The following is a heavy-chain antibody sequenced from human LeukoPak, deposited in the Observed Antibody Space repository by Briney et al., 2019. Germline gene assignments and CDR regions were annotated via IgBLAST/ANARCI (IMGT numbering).Heavy chain of an antibody. V-gene: IGHV3-11*01. CDR2: ISGSGSTI. CDR3: ARGSGDSSGTFDY. CDR1: GFTFSDYY. J-gene: IGHJ4*02. Sequence: GGSLRLSCTASGFTFSDYYMSWIRQAPGKGLEWVSYISGSGSTIYYADSVKGRFTISRDNAQNSLYLQMISLRAEDTAVYFCARGSGDSSGTFDYWGQGTLVTVSS. D-gene: IGHD3-22*01.